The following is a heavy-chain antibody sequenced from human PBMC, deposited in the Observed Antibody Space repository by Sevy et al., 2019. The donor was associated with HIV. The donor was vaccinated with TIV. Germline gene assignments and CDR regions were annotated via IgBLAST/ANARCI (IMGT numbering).Heavy chain of an antibody. CDR1: GGSFSNFA. CDR2: IIPIFGAP. V-gene: IGHV1-69*13. D-gene: IGHD3-10*01. Sequence: ASVKVSCKAPGGSFSNFAYIWVRQAPGQGLEWMGMIIPIFGAPNYAQKFQDRVTITADESTNTAYMELSSLISDDTAVYYCARGYYYGSGSYYPPDYWGQGTPVTVSS. J-gene: IGHJ4*02. CDR3: ARGYYYGSGSYYPPDY.